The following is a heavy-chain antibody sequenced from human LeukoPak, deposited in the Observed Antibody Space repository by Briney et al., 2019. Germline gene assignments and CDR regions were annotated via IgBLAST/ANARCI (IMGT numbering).Heavy chain of an antibody. CDR3: AKDLSTYSGSYRLDN. D-gene: IGHD1-26*01. CDR2: IRYDGTNK. V-gene: IGHV3-30*02. CDR1: GFTFSSYG. Sequence: GRSLRLSCAASGFTFSSYGMHWVRQAPGKGLEWVAFIRYDGTNKYYADSMKGRFTISRDNSKNTLSLQMNSLRAEDTAVYYCAKDLSTYSGSYRLDNWGQGILVTVSS. J-gene: IGHJ4*02.